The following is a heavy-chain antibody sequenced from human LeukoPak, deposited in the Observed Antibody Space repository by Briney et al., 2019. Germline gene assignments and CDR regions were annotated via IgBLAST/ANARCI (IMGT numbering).Heavy chain of an antibody. CDR3: AGGRGQSINY. J-gene: IGHJ4*02. CDR1: GFTFDRYD. D-gene: IGHD2-21*01. V-gene: IGHV3-13*01. CDR2: IGNAADT. Sequence: GGSLRLSCAASGFTFDRYDLHWVRQVPGKGLEWVSAIGNAADTYYPGSVKGRFTISRENAKNSFYLQMNALRAGDTAVYFCAGGRGQSINYWGQGTLVTVSS.